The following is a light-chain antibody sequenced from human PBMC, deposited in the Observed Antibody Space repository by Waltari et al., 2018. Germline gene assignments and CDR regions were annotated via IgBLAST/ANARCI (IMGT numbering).Light chain of an antibody. CDR3: CSYAGSSYV. CDR2: DVS. CDR1: TSDVGGYKF. V-gene: IGLV2-11*01. Sequence: QSALTQPRSGSGSPGQSVTISCTGTTSDVGGYKFTSWYQQHPDKAPKLMIYDVSQRPSGVPDRFTGSKSGNTASLTISGLQAEDEADYYCCSYAGSSYVFGTGTKVTVL. J-gene: IGLJ1*01.